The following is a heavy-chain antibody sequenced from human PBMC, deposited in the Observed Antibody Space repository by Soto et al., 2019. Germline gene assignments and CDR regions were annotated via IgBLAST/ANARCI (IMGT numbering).Heavy chain of an antibody. CDR3: AHVLVVVANYGMDV. D-gene: IGHD2-15*01. V-gene: IGHV2-5*02. CDR1: GFSLSTSGVG. J-gene: IGHJ6*02. Sequence: QITLKESGPTLVKPTQTLTLSCTFSGFSLSTSGVGVGWIRQPPGKALEWRALIYWDDVKRYSPSLTSRLTITNDTSNNQVVLTMTNMDPVDTATYYCAHVLVVVANYGMDVWGQGTTVTVSS. CDR2: IYWDDVK.